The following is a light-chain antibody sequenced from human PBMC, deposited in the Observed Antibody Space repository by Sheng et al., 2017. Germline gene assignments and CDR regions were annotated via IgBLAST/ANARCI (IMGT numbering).Light chain of an antibody. CDR1: QSVSTY. V-gene: IGKV3-20*01. J-gene: IGKJ3*01. CDR2: GAS. Sequence: EIVLTQSPATLSLSPGERATLSCRASQSVSTYLAWYQQKPGQAPRIVMTGASSRASGIPDRFSGSGSGTDFTLTISRLEPEDFAVYYCQQYGSFPXTFGPGTKVDIK. CDR3: QQYGSFPXT.